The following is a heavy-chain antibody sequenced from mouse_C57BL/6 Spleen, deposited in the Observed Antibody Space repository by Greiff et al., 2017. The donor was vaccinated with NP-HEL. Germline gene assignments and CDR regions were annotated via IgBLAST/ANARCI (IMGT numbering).Heavy chain of an antibody. J-gene: IGHJ2*01. CDR1: GFSLTSYA. V-gene: IGHV2-9-1*01. CDR2: IWTGGGT. D-gene: IGHD2-5*01. CDR3: ARNQGSNYGYYFDY. Sequence: VKLVESGPGLVAPSQSLSITCTVSGFSLTSYAISWVRQPPGKGLEWLGVIWTGGGTNYNSALKSRLSISKDNSKSQVFLKMNSLQTDDTARYYCARNQGSNYGYYFDYWGQGTTLTVSS.